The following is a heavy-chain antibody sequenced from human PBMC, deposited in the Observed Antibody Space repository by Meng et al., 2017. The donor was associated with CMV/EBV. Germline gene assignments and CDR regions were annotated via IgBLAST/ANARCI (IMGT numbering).Heavy chain of an antibody. Sequence: QAPVQESGPGLVKPSETLSLTCTVSGGSISSYYWSWIRQPAGKGLEWIGRIYTSGSTNYNPSLKSRVTMSVDTSKNQFSLKLSSVTAADTAVYYCARDLMNCSSTSCANWFDPWGQGTLVTVSS. V-gene: IGHV4-4*07. J-gene: IGHJ5*02. CDR3: ARDLMNCSSTSCANWFDP. CDR2: IYTSGST. CDR1: GGSISSYY. D-gene: IGHD2-2*01.